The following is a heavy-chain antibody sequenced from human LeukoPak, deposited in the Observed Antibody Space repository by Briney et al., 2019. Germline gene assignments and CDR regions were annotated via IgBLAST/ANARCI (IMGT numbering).Heavy chain of an antibody. CDR3: ASGYCSSTSCFDY. Sequence: PSETLSLTCANYGGSFSGYYWSWIRQPPGKGLEWIGEINHSGSTNYNPSLKSRVTISVDTSKNQFSLKLSSVTAADTAVYYCASGYCSSTSCFDYWGQGTLVTVSS. V-gene: IGHV4-34*01. J-gene: IGHJ4*02. CDR2: INHSGST. D-gene: IGHD2-2*01. CDR1: GGSFSGYY.